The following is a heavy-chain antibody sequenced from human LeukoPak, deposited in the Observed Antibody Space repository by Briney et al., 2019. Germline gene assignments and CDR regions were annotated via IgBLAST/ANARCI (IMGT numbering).Heavy chain of an antibody. CDR1: GGSFSGYY. CDR3: ARGPYSGYYYIATPHAMNWFDP. Sequence: SETLSLTCAVYGGSFSGYYWSWIRQPPGKGLEWIGEINHSGSTNYNPSLKSRVTISVDTSKNQFSLKLSSVTAADTAVYYCARGPYSGYYYIATPHAMNWFDPWGQGTLVTVSS. CDR2: INHSGST. V-gene: IGHV4-34*01. J-gene: IGHJ5*02. D-gene: IGHD3-22*01.